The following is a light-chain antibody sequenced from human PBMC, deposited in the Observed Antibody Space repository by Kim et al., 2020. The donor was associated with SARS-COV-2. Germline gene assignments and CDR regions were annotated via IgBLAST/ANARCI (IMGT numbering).Light chain of an antibody. J-gene: IGKJ2*01. CDR3: QQYNDWTAYT. CDR1: QSVNSN. V-gene: IGKV3-15*01. CDR2: GAS. Sequence: EIVMTQSPATLSVSPGERATLSCRASQSVNSNLAWYQQKPGQAPRLVIFGASTRATGLPARFSGSGSGTEFTLTISNVQSEDFAVYYCQQYNDWTAYTFGQGTKLEI.